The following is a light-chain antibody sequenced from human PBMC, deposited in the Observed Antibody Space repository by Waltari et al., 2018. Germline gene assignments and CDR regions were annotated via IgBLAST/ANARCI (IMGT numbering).Light chain of an antibody. CDR2: EVS. CDR3: SSYTSTYLVV. CDR1: SSDVGGYNY. V-gene: IGLV2-14*01. J-gene: IGLJ2*01. Sequence: QSALTQPASVSGSPGQSITISCTGTSSDVGGYNYVSWYQQHPGNAPKLMISEVSNRPSGVSNRFSGSKSGNTASLTISGLQAEDEADYYCSSYTSTYLVVFGGGTKLTVL.